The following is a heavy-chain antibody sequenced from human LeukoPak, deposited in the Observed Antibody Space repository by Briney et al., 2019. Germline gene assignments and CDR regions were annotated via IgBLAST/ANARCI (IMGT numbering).Heavy chain of an antibody. J-gene: IGHJ4*03. CDR2: IQYDGTHK. CDR3: AKDFCSGSSCYIFDY. Sequence: GGSLRLSCAASGFTFSSYGMNWVRQAPGRGLEWVAFIQYDGTHKYYVDSVKGRFTISRDNSKSTLHLQMNSLRAEDTAVYYCAKDFCSGSSCYIFDYWGQGTMVTVSS. CDR1: GFTFSSYG. D-gene: IGHD2-15*01. V-gene: IGHV3-30*02.